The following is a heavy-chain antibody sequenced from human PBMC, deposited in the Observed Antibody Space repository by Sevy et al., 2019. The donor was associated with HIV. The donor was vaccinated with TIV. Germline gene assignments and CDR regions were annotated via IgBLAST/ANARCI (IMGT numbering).Heavy chain of an antibody. V-gene: IGHV1-2*02. CDR1: GYTFTGYY. Sequence: ASVKVSCKASGYTFTGYYMHWVRQAPGQGLEWMGWINPNSGGTNYAQKFQGRVTMTRDTSISTAYMELSRLGSDDTAVYYCAREGGSYPRGDAFDIWGQGTMDTVSS. J-gene: IGHJ3*02. CDR3: AREGGSYPRGDAFDI. D-gene: IGHD1-26*01. CDR2: INPNSGGT.